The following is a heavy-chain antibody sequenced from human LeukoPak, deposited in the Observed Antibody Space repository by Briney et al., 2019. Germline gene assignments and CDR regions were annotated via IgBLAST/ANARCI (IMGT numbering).Heavy chain of an antibody. CDR1: GFTFTYYW. D-gene: IGHD2-15*01. V-gene: IGHV3-33*08. CDR2: IRQDGSNK. Sequence: GGSLRLSCEASGFTFTYYWMNWVRQAPGKGLEWVAGIRQDGSNKYSADSVKGRFTISRENSKNTLYLQMNSLRAEDTAVYYCATTRYCSGGSCYSPYYYYYMDVWGKGTTVTVSS. CDR3: ATTRYCSGGSCYSPYYYYYMDV. J-gene: IGHJ6*03.